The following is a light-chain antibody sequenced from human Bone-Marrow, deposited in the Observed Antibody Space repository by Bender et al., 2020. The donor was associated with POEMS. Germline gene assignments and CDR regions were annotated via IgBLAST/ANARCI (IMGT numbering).Light chain of an antibody. CDR1: SSNTGSGYD. CDR2: GNN. CDR3: QSYDTTLSGSV. Sequence: QSVLTQPPSVSGAPGQRVTISCTGSSSNTGSGYDINWYQHLPGTAPKVLIYGNNNRPSGVPDRFSGSKSGTSASLAITGLQAEDEADYYCQSYDTTLSGSVFGGGTKLTVL. J-gene: IGLJ3*02. V-gene: IGLV1-40*01.